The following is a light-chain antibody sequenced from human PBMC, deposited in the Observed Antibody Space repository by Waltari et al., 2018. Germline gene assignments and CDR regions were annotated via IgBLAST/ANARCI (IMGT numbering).Light chain of an antibody. CDR1: QSVSSY. J-gene: IGKJ5*01. CDR2: DAS. Sequence: EIVLTQSPATLSLSPGERATLSCRASQSVSSYLAWYQQKPGQAPRLLIYDASTRATGIPARFSGSGSGTDFTLTISSLEPEDFAVYYCQQRSTGVTFGQGTRLEIK. V-gene: IGKV3-11*01. CDR3: QQRSTGVT.